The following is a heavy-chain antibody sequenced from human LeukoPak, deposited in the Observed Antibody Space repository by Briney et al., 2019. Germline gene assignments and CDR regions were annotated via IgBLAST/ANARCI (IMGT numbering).Heavy chain of an antibody. V-gene: IGHV3-7*05. CDR1: GFXLSXHW. Sequence: GGSLRLSCAVSGFXLSXHWMXXXXXAPGKGLEWVANIKQDGSEQYYVDSVRGRFTVSRDNAKNSLYLQMNSLRAEDTAIYYCARESAGGPDYWGQGTLVTVSS. D-gene: IGHD6-19*01. CDR2: IKQDGSEQ. CDR3: ARESAGGPDY. J-gene: IGHJ4*02.